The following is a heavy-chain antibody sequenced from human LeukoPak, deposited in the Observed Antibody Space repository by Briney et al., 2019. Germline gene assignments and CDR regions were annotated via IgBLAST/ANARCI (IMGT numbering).Heavy chain of an antibody. CDR2: IYYSGST. V-gene: IGHV4-59*01. Sequence: SETLSLTCTVSGGSISSYYWSWIRQPPGKGLEWIGYIYYSGSTNYNPSLKSRVTISVDTSKNQFSLKLSSVTAADTAVYYCARVDCSGGSCYTAFDIWGQGTMVTVSS. CDR1: GGSISSYY. CDR3: ARVDCSGGSCYTAFDI. D-gene: IGHD2-15*01. J-gene: IGHJ3*02.